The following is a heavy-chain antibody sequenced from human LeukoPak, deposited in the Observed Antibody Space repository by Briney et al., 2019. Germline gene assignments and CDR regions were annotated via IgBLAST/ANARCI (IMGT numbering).Heavy chain of an antibody. CDR2: IYSDGNTT. J-gene: IGHJ4*02. Sequence: GGSLRLSCAAFGFTFSRYWMHWVRQTPGKGLVWVSRIYSDGNTTSYADSVKGRVTISRDNAKNTLYLQINSLRAEDTAVYYCARDPSYSDGYFDFWGQGTLVTVSS. D-gene: IGHD5-18*01. CDR3: ARDPSYSDGYFDF. V-gene: IGHV3-74*01. CDR1: GFTFSRYW.